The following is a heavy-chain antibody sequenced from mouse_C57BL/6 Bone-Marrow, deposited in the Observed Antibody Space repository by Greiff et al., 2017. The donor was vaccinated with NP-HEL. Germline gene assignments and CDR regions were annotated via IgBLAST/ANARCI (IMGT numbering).Heavy chain of an antibody. CDR2: IDPSDSYT. J-gene: IGHJ2*01. Sequence: VQLQQPGAELVRPRTSVKLSCKASGYTFTSYWMHWVKQRPGQGLEWIGVIDPSDSYTNYNQKFKGKATLTVDTSSSTAYMQLSSLTSEDSVVYYCAREDVYPYYFDYWGQGTTLTVSS. CDR1: GYTFTSYW. CDR3: AREDVYPYYFDY. V-gene: IGHV1-59*01.